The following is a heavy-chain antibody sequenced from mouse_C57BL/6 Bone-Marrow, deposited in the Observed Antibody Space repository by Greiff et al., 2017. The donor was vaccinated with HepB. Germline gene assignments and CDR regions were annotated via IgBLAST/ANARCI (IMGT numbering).Heavy chain of an antibody. J-gene: IGHJ2*01. CDR1: GYTFTSYN. V-gene: IGHV1-12*01. Sequence: QVQLQQSGAELVRPGASVKMSCKASGYTFTSYNMPWVKQTPRQGLEWIGAIYPGNGDTSYNQKFKGKATLTVDKSSSTAYMQLSSLTSEDSAVYFCARLVYYGSSSYYFDYWGQGTTLTVSS. CDR2: IYPGNGDT. CDR3: ARLVYYGSSSYYFDY. D-gene: IGHD1-1*01.